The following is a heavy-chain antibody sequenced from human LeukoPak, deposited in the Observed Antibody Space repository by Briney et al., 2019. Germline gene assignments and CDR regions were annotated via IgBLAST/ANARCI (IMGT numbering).Heavy chain of an antibody. D-gene: IGHD3-22*01. J-gene: IGHJ4*02. CDR2: ISAYNGNT. V-gene: IGHV1-18*01. CDR3: ARPLYYDSTGYHQYYFDH. Sequence: ASVKVSCKAFGYTFTSYGISWVRQAPGQGLEWMGWISAYNGNTNYAQNLQGRVTMTTETSTSTAYMDLRSLRSDDTAVYYCARPLYYDSTGYHQYYFDHWGQGTLVTVSS. CDR1: GYTFTSYG.